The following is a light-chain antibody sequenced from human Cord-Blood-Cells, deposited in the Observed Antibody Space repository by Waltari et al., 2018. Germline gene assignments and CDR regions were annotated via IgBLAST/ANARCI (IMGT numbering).Light chain of an antibody. CDR2: QDS. CDR3: QAWDSSMGV. V-gene: IGLV3-1*01. J-gene: IGLJ3*02. CDR1: KLGDKY. Sequence: SYELTQPPSVSVSPGQTASITCSGDKLGDKYACWYQQKPGQSPVLVIYQDSKRPSGTPERFSGYNSGNTATLTISGTQAMGEADYYCQAWDSSMGVFGGGTKLTVL.